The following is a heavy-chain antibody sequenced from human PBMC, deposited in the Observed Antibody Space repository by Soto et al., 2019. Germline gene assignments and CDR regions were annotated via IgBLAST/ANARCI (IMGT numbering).Heavy chain of an antibody. J-gene: IGHJ6*02. CDR1: GYSFTSYW. CDR2: IYPGDSDT. V-gene: IGHV5-51*01. CDR3: ARRHYDFWSGYARYGMDV. D-gene: IGHD3-3*01. Sequence: GESLKISCKGSGYSFTSYWIGWVRQMPGKGLEWTGIIYPGDSDTRYSPSFQGQVTISADKSISTAYLQWSSLKASDTAMYYCARRHYDFWSGYARYGMDVWGQGTTVTV.